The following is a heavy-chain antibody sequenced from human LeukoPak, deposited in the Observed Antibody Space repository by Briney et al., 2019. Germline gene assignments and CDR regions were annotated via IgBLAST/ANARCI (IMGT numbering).Heavy chain of an antibody. D-gene: IGHD3-10*01. J-gene: IGHJ4*02. CDR1: GGSISSYY. CDR2: LHTSGST. V-gene: IGHV4-4*07. CDR3: ARTRYYYNSRSYGAPYYFDY. Sequence: SETLSLTCTVSGGSISSYYWSWIRQPAGEGLEWIGRLHTSGSTHYNPSLKSRVTMSVDTSKNQFSLKLSSVTAADTAVYYCARTRYYYNSRSYGAPYYFDYWGQGTLVTVSS.